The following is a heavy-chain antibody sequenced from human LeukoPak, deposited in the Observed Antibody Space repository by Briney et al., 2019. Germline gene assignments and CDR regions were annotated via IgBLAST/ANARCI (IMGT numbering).Heavy chain of an antibody. CDR3: ARQSCSTTSCYVVYGMDV. Sequence: AETLSLTCTVSGGSISSYFWSWIRQPPGEGLEWIGYIYNRGSTNYNPSLKSRVSISAATSKNQFSLKLSSVTAADTAVYYCARQSCSTTSCYVVYGMDVWGQGTTVSVSS. V-gene: IGHV4-59*08. CDR2: IYNRGST. J-gene: IGHJ6*02. D-gene: IGHD2-2*01. CDR1: GGSISSYF.